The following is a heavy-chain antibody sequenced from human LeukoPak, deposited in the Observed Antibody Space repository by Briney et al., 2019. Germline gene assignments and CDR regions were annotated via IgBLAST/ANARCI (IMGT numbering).Heavy chain of an antibody. CDR1: GGSISSHY. CDR2: IYYSGST. V-gene: IGHV4-59*11. Sequence: SETLSLTCTVSGGSISSHYWSWIRQPPGKGLEWIGYIYYSGSTKFNPSLKSRVTISVDTSKNQFSLKLSSVAAADTAVYYCARGGGVTYYDSTGYLWYFDYWGQGTLVTVSS. CDR3: ARGGGVTYYDSTGYLWYFDY. J-gene: IGHJ4*02. D-gene: IGHD3-22*01.